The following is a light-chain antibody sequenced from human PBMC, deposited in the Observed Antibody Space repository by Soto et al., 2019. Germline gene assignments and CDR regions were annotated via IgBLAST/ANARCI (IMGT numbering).Light chain of an antibody. V-gene: IGKV3-15*01. CDR1: QSVSSN. Sequence: EIVMTQSPATLSVSPGERATLSCRASQSVSSNLAWYQQKPGQAPRLLIYGASTSATGIPARFSVSGSGTDFTLAISSLQSEDFAVYYCQHYNNWPRTFGQGTKVEIK. CDR3: QHYNNWPRT. J-gene: IGKJ1*01. CDR2: GAS.